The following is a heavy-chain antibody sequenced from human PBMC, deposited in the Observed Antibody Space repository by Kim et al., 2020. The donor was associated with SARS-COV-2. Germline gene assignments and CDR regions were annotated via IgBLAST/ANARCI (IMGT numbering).Heavy chain of an antibody. J-gene: IGHJ6*02. CDR1: GGTFSNNA. V-gene: IGHV1-69*04. CDR2: IIPIDGKT. Sequence: SVKVSCKASGGTFSNNAISWVRQAPGQGLEWMGRIIPIDGKTNYAQKFQGRVTVTADKSTSTVYMDLSSLRSEDTAVYYCATGAAGGYNYFGMDVWGQGTTVSVSS. D-gene: IGHD6-13*01. CDR3: ATGAAGGYNYFGMDV.